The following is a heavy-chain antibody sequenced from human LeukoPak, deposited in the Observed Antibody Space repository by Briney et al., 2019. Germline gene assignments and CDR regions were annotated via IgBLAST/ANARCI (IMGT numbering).Heavy chain of an antibody. CDR2: YNWDAT. V-gene: IGHV3-9*01. Sequence: YLRLSCVASGFTFDGYAMHWVRQAPAQGLEWGSGYNWDATGYADSVKGRFTVSRDNAKNSMNLQMITLTSEDTALYYCAKGAAAGTRGYFDYWGQGILVTVSS. J-gene: IGHJ4*02. CDR1: GFTFDGYA. D-gene: IGHD6-25*01. CDR3: AKGAAAGTRGYFDY.